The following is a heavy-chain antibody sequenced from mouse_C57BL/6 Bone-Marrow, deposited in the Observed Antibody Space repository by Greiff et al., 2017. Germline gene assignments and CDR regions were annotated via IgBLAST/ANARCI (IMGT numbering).Heavy chain of an antibody. CDR1: GFTFSSYG. CDR3: ARLGLLRDD. J-gene: IGHJ2*01. CDR2: ISSGGSYT. D-gene: IGHD2-3*01. Sequence: EVKVVESGGDLVKPGGSLKLSCAASGFTFSSYGMSWVRQTPDKRLEWVATISSGGSYTYYPDSVKGRFTISRDNDKNTLYLQMSSLKSEDTAMYYCARLGLLRDDWGQGTTLTVSS. V-gene: IGHV5-6*01.